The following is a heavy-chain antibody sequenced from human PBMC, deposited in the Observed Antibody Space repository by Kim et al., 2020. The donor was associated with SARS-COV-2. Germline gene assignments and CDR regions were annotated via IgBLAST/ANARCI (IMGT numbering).Heavy chain of an antibody. J-gene: IGHJ1*01. CDR1: GGSISSYY. V-gene: IGHV4-4*07. CDR2: IYTSGST. CDR3: ARYRVDSSSWYPQH. D-gene: IGHD6-13*01. Sequence: SETLSLTCTVSGGSISSYYWSWIRQPAGKGLEWIGRIYTSGSTNYNPSLKSRVTMSVDTSKNQFSLKLSSVTAADTAVYYCARYRVDSSSWYPQHWGQGTLVTVSS.